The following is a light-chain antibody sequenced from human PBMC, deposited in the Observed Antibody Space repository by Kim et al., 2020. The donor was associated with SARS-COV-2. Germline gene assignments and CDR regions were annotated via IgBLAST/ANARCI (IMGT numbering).Light chain of an antibody. V-gene: IGKV3-15*01. J-gene: IGKJ2*02. CDR2: DAS. CDR3: QQYYNGPPRT. Sequence: EIVMTQSPATLSVSPGERATLSCRASQSISTKLAWYQQKPGQAPRLLIYDASTRATDIPARFSGSGSGTEFTLTISSLQSEDFAVYYCQQYYNGPPRTFGQGTKLEI. CDR1: QSISTK.